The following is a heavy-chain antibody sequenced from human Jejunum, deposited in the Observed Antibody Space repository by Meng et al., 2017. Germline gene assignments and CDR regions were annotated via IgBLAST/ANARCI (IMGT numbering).Heavy chain of an antibody. V-gene: IGHV4-4*02. CDR3: ARDLLDPNIAATGWFDP. CDR2: ISHTGRI. D-gene: IGHD2/OR15-2a*01. CDR1: GGSISNNNW. J-gene: IGHJ5*02. Sequence: QGQLQGSGPGLLKPSGTLSLTWAVSGGSISNNNWWSWVRQPPGKGLEWIGEISHTGRINYNPSLKSRVTMSLDKSKNQFSLDLTSVTGADTAVYYCARDLLDPNIAATGWFDPWGQGTLVTVSS.